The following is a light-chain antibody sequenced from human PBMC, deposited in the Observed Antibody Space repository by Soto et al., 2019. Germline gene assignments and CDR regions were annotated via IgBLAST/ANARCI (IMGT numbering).Light chain of an antibody. V-gene: IGLV1-44*01. CDR2: TNS. J-gene: IGLJ3*02. Sequence: QSVLTQPPSASGTPGQRVSISCSGTSSNIGSKSVNWYQQLPGTAPKLLIYTNSQRPSGVPDRFSGSKSGTSASLAISGLQSEDEAVYYCAAWDDSLKGWVFGGGTKLTVL. CDR1: SSNIGSKS. CDR3: AAWDDSLKGWV.